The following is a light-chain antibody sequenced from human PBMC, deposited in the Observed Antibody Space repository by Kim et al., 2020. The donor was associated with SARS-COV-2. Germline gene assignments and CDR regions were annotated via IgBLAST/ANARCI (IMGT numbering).Light chain of an antibody. Sequence: DIQMTQSPSTLSASVGDRVTITCRASQSISSWLAWYQQKPGKAPKLLIYKASNLKSGVPSRFSGSGSGTEYTLTISSLQPDDFATYYCQQYNSYSTWTFGQGTEVEIK. V-gene: IGKV1-5*03. CDR1: QSISSW. J-gene: IGKJ1*01. CDR2: KAS. CDR3: QQYNSYSTWT.